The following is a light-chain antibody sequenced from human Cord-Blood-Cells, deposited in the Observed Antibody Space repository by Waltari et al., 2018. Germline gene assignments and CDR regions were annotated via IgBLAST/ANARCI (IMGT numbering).Light chain of an antibody. CDR3: SSYTSSSTVV. Sequence: QSALTQPASVSGSPGPSITLSCTGTSSDVGGSNSVSWYQQHPGKAPKLMIYDVSNRPSGVSNRFSGSKSGNTASLTISGLQAEDEADYYCSSYTSSSTVVFGGGTKLTVL. V-gene: IGLV2-14*01. J-gene: IGLJ2*01. CDR2: DVS. CDR1: SSDVGGSNS.